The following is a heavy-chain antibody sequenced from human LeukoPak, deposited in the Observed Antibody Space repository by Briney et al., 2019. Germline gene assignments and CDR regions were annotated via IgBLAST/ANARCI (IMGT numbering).Heavy chain of an antibody. J-gene: IGHJ6*02. CDR2: MNPNSGNK. Sequence: GASVKVSCKASGYTFTSYDINWVRQATGQGLEWMGWMNPNSGNKGYAQKFQGRVTMTRNTSISTAYMELSSLRSEDTAVYYCASHPINCSGGSCYSDYYYYGMDVWGQGTTVTVSS. CDR3: ASHPINCSGGSCYSDYYYYGMDV. V-gene: IGHV1-8*01. D-gene: IGHD2-15*01. CDR1: GYTFTSYD.